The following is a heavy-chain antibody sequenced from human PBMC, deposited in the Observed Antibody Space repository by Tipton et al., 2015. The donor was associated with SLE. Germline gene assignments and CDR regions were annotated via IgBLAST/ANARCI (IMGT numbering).Heavy chain of an antibody. J-gene: IGHJ6*02. CDR2: INHSGST. D-gene: IGHD6-13*01. CDR3: ARGISGYSSTWYYYYHGMDV. CDR1: GFTFSSYG. V-gene: IGHV4-34*01. Sequence: LRLSCAASGFTFSSYGMHWIRQPPGKGLEWIGEINHSGSTNYNPSLKSRVTISVDTSKNQFSLKLSSVTVADTAVYFCARGISGYSSTWYYYYHGMDVWGQGTTVTVSS.